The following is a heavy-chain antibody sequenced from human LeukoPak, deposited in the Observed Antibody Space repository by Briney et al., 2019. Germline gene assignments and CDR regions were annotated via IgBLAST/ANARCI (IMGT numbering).Heavy chain of an antibody. CDR1: GGSFSGYY. D-gene: IGHD2-8*01. CDR3: ARRLYGFDY. CDR2: INHSGST. V-gene: IGHV4-34*01. J-gene: IGHJ4*02. Sequence: SETLSLTCAVYGGSFSGYYWSWIRQPPGKGLEWIGEINHSGSTNYNPSLKSRVTISVDTSKNQFSLKLSSVTAADTAVCYCARRLYGFDYWGQGTLVTVSS.